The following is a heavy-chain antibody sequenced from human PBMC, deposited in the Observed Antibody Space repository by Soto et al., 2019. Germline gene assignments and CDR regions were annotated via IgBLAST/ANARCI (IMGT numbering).Heavy chain of an antibody. D-gene: IGHD3-10*01. V-gene: IGHV1-2*02. CDR2: INPKFGDT. CDR3: ARNMDYYYGPGSGNGHGF. J-gene: IGHJ6*02. Sequence: QVQLVQSGAEMKEPGDSVRVSCEASGYTFTSYYIHWVRQAPGQGLEWMGWINPKFGDTTYAQDFQGRVSMTRHMAISTVYMELSRLTSDDTAIYDCARNMDYYYGPGSGNGHGFWGQGTTVTVFS. CDR1: GYTFTSYY.